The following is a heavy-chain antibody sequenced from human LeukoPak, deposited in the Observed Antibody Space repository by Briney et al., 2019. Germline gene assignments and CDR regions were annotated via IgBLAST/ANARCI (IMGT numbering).Heavy chain of an antibody. CDR3: AKIPKGGYFDS. J-gene: IGHJ4*02. Sequence: SGGSLRLSCAASGFTFNNYAMNWVRQAPGKGPEWVSHISPSGDSTYYADSVKGRFTISRDSSKNTLSLQMNSLRAEDTAVYYCAKIPKGGYFDSWGQGTLVTVSS. D-gene: IGHD2-2*01. CDR1: GFTFNNYA. CDR2: ISPSGDST. V-gene: IGHV3-23*01.